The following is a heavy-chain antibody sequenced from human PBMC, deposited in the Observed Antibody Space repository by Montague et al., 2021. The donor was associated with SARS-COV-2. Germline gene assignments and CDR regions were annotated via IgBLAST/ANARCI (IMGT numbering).Heavy chain of an antibody. CDR2: IYYSGST. V-gene: IGHV4-39*07. J-gene: IGHJ6*02. CDR3: ARDPSRQLLLYPVGDYYGMGV. D-gene: IGHD2-2*02. Sequence: SETLSLTCTVSGGSISSSSYYWGWIRQPPGKGLEWIGSIYYSGSTYYNPSHKSRVTISVDTSKNQFSLKLNSVTAADTAVYYCARDPSRQLLLYPVGDYYGMGVWGQGTTVTVSS. CDR1: GGSISSSSYY.